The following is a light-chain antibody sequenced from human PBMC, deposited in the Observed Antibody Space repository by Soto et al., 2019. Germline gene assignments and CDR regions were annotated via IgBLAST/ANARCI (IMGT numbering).Light chain of an antibody. CDR2: TAS. V-gene: IGKV1-12*01. CDR3: QQFAISTT. CDR1: QGVSTW. J-gene: IGKJ1*01. Sequence: DIQMTQSPSSVSASVGDRVTITCRASQGVSTWLAWYQQKPGKAPNLLIYTASSLQSGVPSRFSGSGSGTDFTLTINGLQPEDFATYYCQQFAISTTFGQGTKVDIK.